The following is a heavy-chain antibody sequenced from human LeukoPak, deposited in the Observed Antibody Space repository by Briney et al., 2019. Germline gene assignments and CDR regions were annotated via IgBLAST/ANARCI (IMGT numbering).Heavy chain of an antibody. J-gene: IGHJ6*02. V-gene: IGHV5-51*01. Sequence: GESLKISCNGSGYSFSSYWIGWVRQMPGKGLEWMGIINPGDSDTRYSPPFQGQVAISADKSISTAYLQWSSLKASDTAMYYCARHHSSSYNDGMDVWGQGTTVTVFS. CDR2: INPGDSDT. CDR1: GYSFSSYW. CDR3: ARHHSSSYNDGMDV. D-gene: IGHD6-13*01.